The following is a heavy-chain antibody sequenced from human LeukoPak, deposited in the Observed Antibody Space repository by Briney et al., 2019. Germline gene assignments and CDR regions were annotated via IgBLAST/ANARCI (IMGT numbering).Heavy chain of an antibody. CDR3: ARETSSGYNWFDP. CDR2: IYTSGNT. Sequence: PSQTLSPTCTVSGGSISSGSYYWSWIRQPAGKGLEWIGRIYTSGNTNYNPSLKSRVTISVDTSKNQFSLKLSSVTAADTAVYYCARETSSGYNWFDPWGQGTLVTVSS. D-gene: IGHD3-22*01. CDR1: GGSISSGSYY. J-gene: IGHJ5*02. V-gene: IGHV4-61*02.